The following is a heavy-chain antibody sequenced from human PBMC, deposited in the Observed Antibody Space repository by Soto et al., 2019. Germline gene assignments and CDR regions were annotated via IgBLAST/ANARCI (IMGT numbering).Heavy chain of an antibody. V-gene: IGHV3-30*18. CDR3: AKAGGILSTPFDP. J-gene: IGHJ5*02. CDR1: GFTFSTYG. CDR2: ISYYGSNK. Sequence: PXGPLRPSGSASGFTFSTYGMHWVRQAPGKGLEWVAVISYYGSNKYYADSVKVRFTISRDNSKDTLFLQMNSLRAEDTAVYYCAKAGGILSTPFDPWGQGTLVTVSS.